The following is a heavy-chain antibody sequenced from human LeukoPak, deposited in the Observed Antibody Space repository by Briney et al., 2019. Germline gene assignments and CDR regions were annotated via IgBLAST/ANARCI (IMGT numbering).Heavy chain of an antibody. D-gene: IGHD2-15*01. J-gene: IGHJ6*03. CDR2: FDPEVVET. CDR1: GGTFSSYA. CDR3: ATGSNCSGGSCYGVKEGYYYYYYMDV. V-gene: IGHV1-24*01. Sequence: ASVKVSCKASGGTFSSYAISWVRQAPGKGLEWMGGFDPEVVETIYAQKFQGRVTMTEDTSTDTAYMELSSLRSEDTAVYYCATGSNCSGGSCYGVKEGYYYYYYMDVWGKGTTVTVSS.